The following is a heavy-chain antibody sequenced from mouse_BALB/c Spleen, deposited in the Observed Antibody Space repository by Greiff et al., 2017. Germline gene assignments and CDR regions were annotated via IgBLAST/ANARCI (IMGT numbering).Heavy chain of an antibody. CDR1: GYSITSGYF. Sequence: EVHLVASGPGLVKPSQSLSLTCSVTGYSITSGYFWNWIRQFPGNKLEWMGYISYDGSNNYNPSLKNRISITRDTSKNQFFLKLHSVTTQDTATYYCARTSYYGNYVDAMDSWGQGTSVTVSS. D-gene: IGHD2-10*01. V-gene: IGHV3-6*02. CDR3: ARTSYYGNYVDAMDS. CDR2: ISYDGSN. J-gene: IGHJ4*01.